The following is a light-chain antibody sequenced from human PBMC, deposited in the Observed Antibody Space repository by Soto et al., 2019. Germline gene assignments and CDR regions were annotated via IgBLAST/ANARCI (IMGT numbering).Light chain of an antibody. Sequence: AIQVAQSPSSLSASVGDRVTMTCRASQGIRNDLGWYQQKPGKAPKLLIYAASSLQSGVPSRFSGSGSGTDFTLTISSLQPEDFATYYCLQDYNYPLTFGQGTKVDIK. CDR1: QGIRND. CDR2: AAS. V-gene: IGKV1-6*01. J-gene: IGKJ1*01. CDR3: LQDYNYPLT.